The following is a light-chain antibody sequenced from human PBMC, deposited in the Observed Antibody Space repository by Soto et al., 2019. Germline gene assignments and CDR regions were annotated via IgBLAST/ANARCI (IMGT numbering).Light chain of an antibody. CDR1: KLGDKY. V-gene: IGLV3-1*01. J-gene: IGLJ3*02. Sequence: SYELTQPPSVSVSPGQTASITCSGDKLGDKYACWYQQKPGQSPVLVMYQDNKRPSGIPERFSGSNSGNTATLTISGTQPMDEADYYCQAWDSSTVVFGGGTQLTVL. CDR3: QAWDSSTVV. CDR2: QDN.